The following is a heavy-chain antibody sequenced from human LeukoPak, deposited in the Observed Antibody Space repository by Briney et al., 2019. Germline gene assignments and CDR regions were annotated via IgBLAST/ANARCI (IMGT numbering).Heavy chain of an antibody. CDR3: AAVPGIIIAGYFAS. J-gene: IGHJ4*02. CDR2: VGSTGGTT. D-gene: IGHD3-10*02. CDR1: GFTFTSSA. V-gene: IGHV3-23*01. Sequence: PVGSLRLSCVVSGFTFTSSAMTWVRQAPGKGLGWVSVVGSTGGTTYYPDSVKGRFTISRDNAKNTMILQMNNLRVEDTAVYYCAAVPGIIIAGYFASWVRGTLVAVSA.